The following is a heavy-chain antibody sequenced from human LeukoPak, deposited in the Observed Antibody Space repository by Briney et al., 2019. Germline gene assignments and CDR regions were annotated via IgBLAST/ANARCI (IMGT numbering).Heavy chain of an antibody. CDR2: INPNSGGT. J-gene: IGHJ6*03. CDR3: ARDFPIYGSGSYYNFGYYYYMDV. CDR1: GYTFTGYY. D-gene: IGHD3-10*01. V-gene: IGHV1-2*02. Sequence: ASVKVPCKASGYTFTGYYMHWVRQAPGQGLEWMGWINPNSGGTNYAQKFQGRVTVTRDTSISTAYMELSRLRSDDTAVYYCARDFPIYGSGSYYNFGYYYYMDVWGKGTTVTISS.